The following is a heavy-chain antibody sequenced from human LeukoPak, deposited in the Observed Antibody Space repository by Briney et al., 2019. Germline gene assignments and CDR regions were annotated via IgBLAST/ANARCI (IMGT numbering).Heavy chain of an antibody. CDR2: INHSGST. CDR1: GGSFSGYY. J-gene: IGHJ4*02. Sequence: SETLSLTCAVYGGSFSGYYWSWIRQPPGKGLEWIGEINHSGSTNYNPSLKSRVTVSVDTSKNQFSLKLSSVTAADTAVYYCARVVAVAGTWRMGYYFDYWGQGTLVTVSS. D-gene: IGHD6-19*01. CDR3: ARVVAVAGTWRMGYYFDY. V-gene: IGHV4-34*01.